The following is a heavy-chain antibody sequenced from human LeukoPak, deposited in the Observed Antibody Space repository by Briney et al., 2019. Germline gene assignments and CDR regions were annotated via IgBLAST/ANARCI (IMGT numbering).Heavy chain of an antibody. D-gene: IGHD5-12*01. Sequence: GGSLRLSCAASGFTFSSYAMSWVRQAAGRGLEWVSGISGSGGSTYYADSVKGRFTISRDNSKNTLYLQMNSLRADDTAVYYCAKDVSIVATIVGYWGQGTLVTVSS. V-gene: IGHV3-23*01. CDR1: GFTFSSYA. CDR2: ISGSGGST. J-gene: IGHJ4*02. CDR3: AKDVSIVATIVGY.